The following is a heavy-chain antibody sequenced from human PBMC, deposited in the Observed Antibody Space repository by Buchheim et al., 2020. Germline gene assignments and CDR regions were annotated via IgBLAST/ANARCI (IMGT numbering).Heavy chain of an antibody. CDR1: GGSLSGNY. Sequence: QVQLQQWGTGLLKPSETLSLTCGVTGGSLSGNYWSWVRQPPGKGLEWIGEFNHRGSTNYSPSLKSRVTISIYTSTHQLYLNLISVTAADTAVYYCARFPEIYYYDSNTYYYPEGDYWGQGTL. CDR3: ARFPEIYYYDSNTYYYPEGDY. D-gene: IGHD3-22*01. CDR2: FNHRGST. J-gene: IGHJ4*02. V-gene: IGHV4-34*02.